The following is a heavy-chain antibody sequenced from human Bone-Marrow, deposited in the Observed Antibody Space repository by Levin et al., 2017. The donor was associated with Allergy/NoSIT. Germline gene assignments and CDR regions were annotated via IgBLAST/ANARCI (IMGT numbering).Heavy chain of an antibody. J-gene: IGHJ4*02. CDR2: IIPIFGTA. V-gene: IGHV1-69*13. Sequence: GASVKVSCKASGGTFSSYAISWVRQAPGQGLEWMGGIIPIFGTANYAQKFQGRVTITADESTSTAYMELSSLRSEDTAVYYCARGTAKDYSNYGLDYWGQGTLVTVSS. CDR3: ARGTAKDYSNYGLDY. CDR1: GGTFSSYA. D-gene: IGHD4-11*01.